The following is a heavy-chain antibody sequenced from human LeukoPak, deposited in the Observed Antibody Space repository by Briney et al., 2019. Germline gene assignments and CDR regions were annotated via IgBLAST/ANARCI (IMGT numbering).Heavy chain of an antibody. CDR1: GASISSYY. V-gene: IGHV4-4*07. J-gene: IGHJ6*03. CDR3: ARDGYSNTYYYYMDV. D-gene: IGHD6-13*01. Sequence: SETLSLTCTVSGASISSYYWTWIRQPAGKGLEWIGRVFSSGSTNYNPSLKSRVTISVDTSKNQFSLKLSSVTAADTAVYYCARDGYSNTYYYYMDVWGKGTTVTVSS. CDR2: VFSSGST.